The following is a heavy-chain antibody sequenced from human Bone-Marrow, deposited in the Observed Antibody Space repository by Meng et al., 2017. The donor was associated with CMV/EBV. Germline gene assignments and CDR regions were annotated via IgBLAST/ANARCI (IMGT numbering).Heavy chain of an antibody. V-gene: IGHV3-73*01. J-gene: IGHJ4*02. D-gene: IGHD4-11*01. CDR3: TMYSNYERGVY. Sequence: GGSLRLSCAASGFTFSGSAMHWVRQASGKGLEWVGRIRSKANSYATAYAASVKGRFTISRDDSKNTAYLQMNSLKTEDTAVYYYTMYSNYERGVYWGQGTLVAVSS. CDR1: GFTFSGSA. CDR2: IRSKANSYAT.